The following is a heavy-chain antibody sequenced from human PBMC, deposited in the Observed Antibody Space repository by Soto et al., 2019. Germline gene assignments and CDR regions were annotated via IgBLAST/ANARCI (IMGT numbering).Heavy chain of an antibody. D-gene: IGHD3-22*01. CDR1: GYTFTGYY. Sequence: ASVKVSCKASGYTFTGYYMHWVRQAPGQGLEWMGWINPNSGGTNYAQKFQGRVTMTRDTSISTAYMELSRLRSDDTAVYYCARDPTKWLPNNRFDPWGQGTLVTVSS. CDR3: ARDPTKWLPNNRFDP. CDR2: INPNSGGT. J-gene: IGHJ5*02. V-gene: IGHV1-2*02.